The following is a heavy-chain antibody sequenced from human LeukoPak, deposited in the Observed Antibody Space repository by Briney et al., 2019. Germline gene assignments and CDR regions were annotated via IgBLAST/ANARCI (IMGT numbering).Heavy chain of an antibody. D-gene: IGHD4-17*01. CDR2: INPNSGGT. V-gene: IGHV1-2*02. CDR3: AREMTTEDAFDI. J-gene: IGHJ3*02. Sequence: ASVKVSCKASGYTFTGYYMHWVRQAPGQGLEWMGWINPNSGGTNYAQKFQGRVTITRDTSISTAYMELSRLRSDDTAVYYCAREMTTEDAFDIWGQGTMVTVSS. CDR1: GYTFTGYY.